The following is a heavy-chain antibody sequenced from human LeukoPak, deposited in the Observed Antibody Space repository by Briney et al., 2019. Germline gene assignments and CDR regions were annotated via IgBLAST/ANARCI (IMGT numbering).Heavy chain of an antibody. D-gene: IGHD3-22*01. CDR2: IYYSGST. Sequence: SETLSLTCTVSGGSISSYYWSWIRQPPGKGLEWIGYIYYSGSTNYNPSLKSRVTISVDTSKNQFSLKLSSVTAADTAVYYYARLPDSSGYSLPYYYYYGMDVWGQGTTVTVSS. V-gene: IGHV4-59*08. J-gene: IGHJ6*02. CDR3: ARLPDSSGYSLPYYYYYGMDV. CDR1: GGSISSYY.